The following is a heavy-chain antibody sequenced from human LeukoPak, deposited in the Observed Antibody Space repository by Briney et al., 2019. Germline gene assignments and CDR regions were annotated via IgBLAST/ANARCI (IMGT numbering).Heavy chain of an antibody. Sequence: PSETLSLTCAVYGGSFSGYYWSWIRQPPGKGLEWIGEINHSGSTNYNPSLKSRVTISVGTSKNQFSLKLSSVTAADTAVYYCARGDIAAGGAPFDYWGQGTLVTVSS. CDR3: ARGDIAAGGAPFDY. CDR1: GGSFSGYY. D-gene: IGHD6-13*01. J-gene: IGHJ4*02. V-gene: IGHV4-34*01. CDR2: INHSGST.